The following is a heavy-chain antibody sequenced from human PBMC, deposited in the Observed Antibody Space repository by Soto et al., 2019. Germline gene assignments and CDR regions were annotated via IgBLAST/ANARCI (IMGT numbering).Heavy chain of an antibody. CDR3: AKEAGGH. V-gene: IGHV1-69*13. CDR2: IIPMFDIK. Sequence: ASVKVSCKTSGGNFNTYALTWVRQAPGQGLEWIGGIIPMFDIKNVAQRFQGRVTLNADDSMTTAYMEMTSLRSDDTAVYYCAKEAGGHWGQGTLVTVSS. J-gene: IGHJ1*01. D-gene: IGHD3-10*01. CDR1: GGNFNTYA.